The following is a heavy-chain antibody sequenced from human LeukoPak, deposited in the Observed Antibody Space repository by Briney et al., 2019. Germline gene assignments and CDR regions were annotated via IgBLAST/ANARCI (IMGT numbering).Heavy chain of an antibody. D-gene: IGHD3-9*01. J-gene: IGHJ6*03. CDR2: IKQDGSEK. Sequence: GGSLRLSCAASGFTFSSYWMSWVRQAPGKGLEWLANIKQDGSEKYYVDSVKGRFTISRDNAKNSLYLQMSSLRAEDTAVYYCAREREDYDILTGYYYYYMDVWGKGTTVTISS. V-gene: IGHV3-7*01. CDR3: AREREDYDILTGYYYYYMDV. CDR1: GFTFSSYW.